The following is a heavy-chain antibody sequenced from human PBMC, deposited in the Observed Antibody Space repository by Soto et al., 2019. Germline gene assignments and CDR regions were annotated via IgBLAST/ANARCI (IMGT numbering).Heavy chain of an antibody. J-gene: IGHJ5*02. D-gene: IGHD4-17*01. CDR1: GFTITSSA. CDR3: AADGPDGADP. CDR2: SVVGSGNT. V-gene: IGHV1-58*02. Sequence: AASVKASCEASGFTITSSAMQVVRRARGQRLEWIGWSVVGSGNTNYAQKFQERVTITRDMSTSTAYMELSSLRSEDTAVYYCAADGPDGADPWGQGTLVTVSS.